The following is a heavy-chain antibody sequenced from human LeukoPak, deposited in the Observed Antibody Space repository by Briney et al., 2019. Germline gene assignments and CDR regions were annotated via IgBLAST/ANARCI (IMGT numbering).Heavy chain of an antibody. J-gene: IGHJ4*02. V-gene: IGHV3-33*01. CDR3: AREGPEMATILGIFDY. CDR1: GFTFSSYG. Sequence: GGSLRLSCAASGFTFSSYGMHWVRQAPGKGLEWVAVIWYDGSNKYYADSVKGRFTISRDNSKNTLYLQMNSLRAEDTAVYYCAREGPEMATILGIFDYWGQGTLVTVSS. CDR2: IWYDGSNK. D-gene: IGHD5-24*01.